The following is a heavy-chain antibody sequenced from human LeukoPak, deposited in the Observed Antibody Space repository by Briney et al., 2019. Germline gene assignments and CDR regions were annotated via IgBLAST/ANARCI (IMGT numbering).Heavy chain of an antibody. Sequence: QTGGSLRLSCAASGFTVSSNYMSWVRQAPGKGLEWVSVSYSGGSTYYADSVKGRFTISRDNSKNTLYLQMNSLRAEDTAVYYCARGGIAAAIDYWGQGTLVTVSS. V-gene: IGHV3-66*01. CDR3: ARGGIAAAIDY. J-gene: IGHJ4*02. CDR1: GFTVSSNY. D-gene: IGHD6-13*01. CDR2: SYSGGST.